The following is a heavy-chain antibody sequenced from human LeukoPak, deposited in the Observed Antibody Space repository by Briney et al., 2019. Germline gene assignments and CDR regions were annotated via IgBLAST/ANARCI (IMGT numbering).Heavy chain of an antibody. Sequence: PGGSLRLSCAASGFSFSSYGINWVRQAPGKGLEWVSYISSSGGSRYYADSVKGRFTISRDNSKNSLYLQMNSLRTEDTALYYCAKDITYYDSSGAADYWGQGTLVTVSS. V-gene: IGHV3-21*04. CDR3: AKDITYYDSSGAADY. CDR1: GFSFSSYG. CDR2: ISSSGGSR. J-gene: IGHJ4*02. D-gene: IGHD3-22*01.